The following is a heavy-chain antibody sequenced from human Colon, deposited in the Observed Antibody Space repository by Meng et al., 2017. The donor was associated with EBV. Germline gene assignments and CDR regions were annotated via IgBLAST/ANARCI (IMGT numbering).Heavy chain of an antibody. Sequence: QVQIQQWGPGLLKPSETLSLTCAVSGGSFSGYYWSWIRQAPGKGLEWIGEINHSGSTKFNPSLESRVSISVDTSENQVSLKLTSVTAADTAVYYCARRTTVNLRSFDSWGQGTLVTVSS. V-gene: IGHV4-34*01. CDR1: GGSFSGYY. CDR3: ARRTTVNLRSFDS. D-gene: IGHD4-17*01. J-gene: IGHJ4*02. CDR2: INHSGST.